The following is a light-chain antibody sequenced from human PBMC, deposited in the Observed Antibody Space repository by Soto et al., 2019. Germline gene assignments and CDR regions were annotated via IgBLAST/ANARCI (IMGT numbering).Light chain of an antibody. Sequence: IQLTQSPSSLSASVGDRVTITCRASQGISSFLAWYQQKPGKAPKLLIYGASTLQSGVPSRFSGSGSGTDFTLTIGSLQPDDFATYYCQQLNSFPIPFGPGTKVDI. J-gene: IGKJ3*01. CDR1: QGISSF. V-gene: IGKV1-9*01. CDR2: GAS. CDR3: QQLNSFPIP.